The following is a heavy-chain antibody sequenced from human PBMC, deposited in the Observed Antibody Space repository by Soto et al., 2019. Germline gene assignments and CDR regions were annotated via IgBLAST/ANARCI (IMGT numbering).Heavy chain of an antibody. J-gene: IGHJ5*02. Sequence: QVQLVQSGAEVKKPGSSVKVSCKASGGTFSSYAISWVRQAPGQGLEWMGGIIPIFGTANYAQKFQGRVTITADESTSTAYMELSSLRSEDTTVYYCARDPSAYSGSPNWFDPWGQGTLVTVSS. D-gene: IGHD1-26*01. CDR1: GGTFSSYA. CDR3: ARDPSAYSGSPNWFDP. V-gene: IGHV1-69*01. CDR2: IIPIFGTA.